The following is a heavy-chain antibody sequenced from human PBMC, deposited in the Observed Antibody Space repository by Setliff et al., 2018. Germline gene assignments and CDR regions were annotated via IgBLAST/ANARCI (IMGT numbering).Heavy chain of an antibody. CDR3: ARAGPTVTFFRVLVISWWDP. CDR2: FHPGGST. Sequence: PSETLSLTCTVSGDSISSGSYYWTWIRQPAGKGLEWIGHFHPGGSTNYNRSLRSRVSISVDTSKNQFSLKLSSVTAADTATYYCARAGPTVTFFRVLVISWWDPWGQGSRVTVSS. CDR1: GDSISSGSYY. D-gene: IGHD3-3*01. V-gene: IGHV4-61*09. J-gene: IGHJ5*02.